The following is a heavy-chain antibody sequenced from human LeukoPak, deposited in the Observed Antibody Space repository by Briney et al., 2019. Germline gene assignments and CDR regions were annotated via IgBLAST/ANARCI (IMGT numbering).Heavy chain of an antibody. J-gene: IGHJ4*02. CDR2: IYYSGST. V-gene: IGHV4-59*12. CDR1: GGSISSYY. D-gene: IGHD3-3*01. CDR3: ARDLEGTYYDFWSGYYAY. Sequence: SETLSLTCTVSGGSISSYYWSWIRQPPGKGLEWIGYIYYSGSTNYNPSLKSRVTISVDTSKNQFSLKLSSVTAADTAVYYCARDLEGTYYDFWSGYYAYWGQGTLVTVSS.